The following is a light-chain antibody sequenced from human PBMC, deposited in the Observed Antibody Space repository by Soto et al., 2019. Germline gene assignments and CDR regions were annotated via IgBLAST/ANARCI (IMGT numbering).Light chain of an antibody. CDR3: QQYDSWPPLFT. V-gene: IGKV3-15*01. J-gene: IGKJ3*01. CDR1: QSVSSN. CDR2: GKS. Sequence: EIIMTQSPATLSVSPGERATLSCRASQSVSSNLAWYRQRPGQAPRLLIYGKSTRATGIPDRFSGSGSGTEFTLTISSLQSEDFAFYYCQQYDSWPPLFTFGPGTKVDLK.